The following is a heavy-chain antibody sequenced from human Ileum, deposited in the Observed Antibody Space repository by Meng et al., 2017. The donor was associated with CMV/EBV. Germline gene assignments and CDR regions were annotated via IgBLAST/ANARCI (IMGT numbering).Heavy chain of an antibody. CDR1: GFTFKTYT. CDR3: AREADGYNSRYFDY. V-gene: IGHV3-21*01. Sequence: GGSLRPSCAASGFTFKTYTMNWVRQAPGKGLEWVPSITDDSNYIYYPDSGKGRFTISRANAKNSLYLQMHSLRADDTAVYYCAREADGYNSRYFDYWGQGTLVTVSS. CDR2: ITDDSNYI. J-gene: IGHJ4*02. D-gene: IGHD5-24*01.